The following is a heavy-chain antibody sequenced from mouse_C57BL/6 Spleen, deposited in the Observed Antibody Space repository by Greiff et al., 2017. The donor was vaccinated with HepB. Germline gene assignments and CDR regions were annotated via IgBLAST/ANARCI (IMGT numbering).Heavy chain of an antibody. V-gene: IGHV1-15*01. CDR3: TRAVITTVVAPMDY. J-gene: IGHJ4*01. CDR2: IDPETGGT. D-gene: IGHD1-1*01. Sequence: VKLMESGAELVRPGASVTLSCKASGYTFTDYEMHWVKQTPVHGLEWIGAIDPETGGTAYNQKFKGKAILTADKSSSTAYMELRSLTSEDSAVYYCTRAVITTVVAPMDYWGQGTSVTVSS. CDR1: GYTFTDYE.